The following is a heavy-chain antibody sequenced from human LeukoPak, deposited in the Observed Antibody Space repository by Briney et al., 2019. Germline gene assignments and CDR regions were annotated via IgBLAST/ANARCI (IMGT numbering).Heavy chain of an antibody. Sequence: SETLSLTCTVSGGPISSHYWSWIRQPPGRGLEWIGYISYTGSTNYNPSLKSRVTLSIDTSKNQFSLKVTSVTAADTAVYYYARHPYGGPDYWGHGTLVTVSS. CDR2: ISYTGST. J-gene: IGHJ4*01. D-gene: IGHD2-21*01. CDR1: GGPISSHY. CDR3: ARHPYGGPDY. V-gene: IGHV4-59*08.